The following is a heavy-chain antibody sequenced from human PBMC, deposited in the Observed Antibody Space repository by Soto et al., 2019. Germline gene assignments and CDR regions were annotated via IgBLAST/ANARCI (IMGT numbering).Heavy chain of an antibody. D-gene: IGHD1-1*01. Sequence: SGPTLVNPTQTLTLTCTFSAFSLSTGGVGVGWIRQPPAKALEWLGIIFWDDDKRYRPSLKRRVSITKDTSKNQLVLTMTNMDPVDTATYYCAHLAWKEMWPRAPVVNWGQGTPVTVSS. CDR2: IFWDDDK. J-gene: IGHJ4*02. V-gene: IGHV2-5*02. CDR3: AHLAWKEMWPRAPVVN. CDR1: AFSLSTGGVG.